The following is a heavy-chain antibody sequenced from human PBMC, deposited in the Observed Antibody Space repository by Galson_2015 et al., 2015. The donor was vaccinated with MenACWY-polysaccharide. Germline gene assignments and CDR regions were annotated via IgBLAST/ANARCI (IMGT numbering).Heavy chain of an antibody. CDR2: ISYTGNT. J-gene: IGHJ4*02. V-gene: IGHV4-59*01. CDR1: GGSISSYY. D-gene: IGHD3-22*01. Sequence: ETLSLTCTVSGGSISSYYWSWIRQPPGKGLEGIGYISYTGNTNYNPSLKSRVAISVDTSKKQFSLKLSSVTAADTAVYYCATCPRYAHDSSGYYPSFDYWGQGTLVAVSS. CDR3: ATCPRYAHDSSGYYPSFDY.